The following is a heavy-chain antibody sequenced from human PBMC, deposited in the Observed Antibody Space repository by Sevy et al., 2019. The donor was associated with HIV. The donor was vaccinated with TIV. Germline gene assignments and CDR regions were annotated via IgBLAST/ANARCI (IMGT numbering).Heavy chain of an antibody. CDR2: ISNSGITI. J-gene: IGHJ4*02. CDR3: ARDLPPSATTVAHFDH. Sequence: GGSLRLSCEASGFPLSSYEMNWVRKAPGKGLEWVSYISNSGITISYSDSVRGRFTISRDNARNSLYLQMNSLRGEDTAVYYCARDLPPSATTVAHFDHWGQGTLVTVSS. V-gene: IGHV3-48*03. D-gene: IGHD4-17*01. CDR1: GFPLSSYE.